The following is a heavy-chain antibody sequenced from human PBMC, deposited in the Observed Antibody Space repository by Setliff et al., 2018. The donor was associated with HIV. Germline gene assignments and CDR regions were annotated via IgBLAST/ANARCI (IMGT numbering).Heavy chain of an antibody. CDR1: GVSISAYF. CDR2: IYYSGGT. D-gene: IGHD3-22*01. Sequence: SETLSLTCAVSGVSISAYFWSWIRQSPEKGLEWIGYIYYSGGTNYNPSLKSRITISVDTSKNQFSLKLSSVTAADTAVYYCAREATYYYDGSGYYYFDYWGRGTLVTVSS. V-gene: IGHV4-59*01. CDR3: AREATYYYDGSGYYYFDY. J-gene: IGHJ4*02.